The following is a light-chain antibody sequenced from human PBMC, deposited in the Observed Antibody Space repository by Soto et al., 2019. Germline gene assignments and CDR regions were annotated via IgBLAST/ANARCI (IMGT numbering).Light chain of an antibody. CDR2: EVT. Sequence: QSALTQPASVSGSPGQSITISCTGTSSDVGGYKYVSWYQQHPGKAPKLMIYEVTNRPSGVSYRFSGSRSGNTASLTISGLQAEDEADYYCSSYSSSSFSVLFGGGTKVTVL. CDR1: SSDVGGYKY. J-gene: IGLJ2*01. CDR3: SSYSSSSFSVL. V-gene: IGLV2-14*01.